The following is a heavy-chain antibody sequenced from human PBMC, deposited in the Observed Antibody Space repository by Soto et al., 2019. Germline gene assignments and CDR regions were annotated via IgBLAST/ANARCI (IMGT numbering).Heavy chain of an antibody. CDR1: GYSSSNYW. Sequence: LKISCKGSGYSSSNYWIAWVRQMPGKGLEWMGIVYPGDSDTRCSPSFQGQVTISVDKSISTAYLQWSSLKASDTAIYYCARHLYDYLDYWGQGILVTVSS. CDR3: ARHLYDYLDY. J-gene: IGHJ4*02. D-gene: IGHD3-16*01. CDR2: VYPGDSDT. V-gene: IGHV5-51*01.